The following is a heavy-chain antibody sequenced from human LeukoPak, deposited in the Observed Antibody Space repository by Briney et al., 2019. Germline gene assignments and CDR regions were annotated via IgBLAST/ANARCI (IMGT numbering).Heavy chain of an antibody. J-gene: IGHJ4*02. V-gene: IGHV3-7*01. Sequence: VGPLRLSGAPTRITFIIDKMGELGQRPRKGLEGVAYIKQDGCEKYYVDSVTGRFTISRDNAKNSLYLQMNSLRAEDTAVYSCARARGPYDILTGYHDYWGQGTLVTVSS. D-gene: IGHD3-9*01. CDR2: IKQDGCEK. CDR1: RITFIIDK. CDR3: ARARGPYDILTGYHDY.